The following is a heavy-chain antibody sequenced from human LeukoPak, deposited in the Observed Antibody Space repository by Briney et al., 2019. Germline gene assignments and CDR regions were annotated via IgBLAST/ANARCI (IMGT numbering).Heavy chain of an antibody. D-gene: IGHD3-10*01. Sequence: ASVKVSCKASGYTFTSYGINWVRQAPGQGLEWMGWISGYNGKINYVQKLQGRVTMTTDTSTSTAYMELRSLRSDDTAVYYCARDSRGILLWFGDMDVWGKGTTVTVSS. CDR2: ISGYNGKI. CDR1: GYTFTSYG. CDR3: ARDSRGILLWFGDMDV. J-gene: IGHJ6*04. V-gene: IGHV1-18*01.